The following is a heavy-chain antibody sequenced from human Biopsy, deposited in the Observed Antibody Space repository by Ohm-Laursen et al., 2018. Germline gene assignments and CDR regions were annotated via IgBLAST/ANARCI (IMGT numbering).Heavy chain of an antibody. V-gene: IGHV1-46*01. CDR1: GYNFGNYY. Sequence: SVKVSCKVSGYNFGNYYINWVRQVSGQGLEWLGVLNPVAEATIYAQKFQDRITLTRDTSTNTVYMDLTSLSFEDTAVYYCARESPLRLGVCGAIRCFKEVFGMDVWGQGTTVIVSS. CDR3: ARESPLRLGVCGAIRCFKEVFGMDV. D-gene: IGHD2-21*01. J-gene: IGHJ6*02. CDR2: LNPVAEAT.